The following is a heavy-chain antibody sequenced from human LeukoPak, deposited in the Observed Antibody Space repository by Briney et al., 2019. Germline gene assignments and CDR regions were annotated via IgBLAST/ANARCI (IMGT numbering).Heavy chain of an antibody. CDR2: INPNSGGT. CDR1: GYTFTGYY. D-gene: IGHD3-3*01. V-gene: IGHV1-2*02. J-gene: IGHJ4*02. CDR3: ARVRRITIFGVGQPFDY. Sequence: ASVRVSCKASGYTFTGYYMHWVRQAPGQGLEWMGWINPNSGGTNYAQKFQGRVTMTRDTSISTAYMELSRLRSDDTAVYYCARVRRITIFGVGQPFDYWGQGTLVTVSS.